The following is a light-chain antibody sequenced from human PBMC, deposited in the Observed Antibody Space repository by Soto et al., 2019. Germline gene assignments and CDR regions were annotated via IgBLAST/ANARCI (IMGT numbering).Light chain of an antibody. V-gene: IGKV3-20*01. Sequence: EIVLAQSPGTLSLSPGERATLSCRASQSVSSSYLAWYQQKPGQAPRLLIYGASSRATGVPDRFSGSGSGTDFTLTISRLEPEDSAVYYCHHYGSSKVTFGPGAKVDIK. CDR2: GAS. CDR3: HHYGSSKVT. J-gene: IGKJ3*01. CDR1: QSVSSSY.